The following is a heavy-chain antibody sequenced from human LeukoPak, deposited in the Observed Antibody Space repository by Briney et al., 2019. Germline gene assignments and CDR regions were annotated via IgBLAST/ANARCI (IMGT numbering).Heavy chain of an antibody. V-gene: IGHV3-7*01. J-gene: IGHJ6*03. CDR1: GFTFSSYT. CDR3: ARVGSYGENYMDV. D-gene: IGHD3-10*01. CDR2: IKQDGSEK. Sequence: GGSLRLSCAASGFTFSSYTMNWVRQAPGKGLEWVANIKQDGSEKYYVDSVKGRFTISRDNAKNSLYLQMNSLRAEDTAVYYCARVGSYGENYMDVWGKGTTVTVSS.